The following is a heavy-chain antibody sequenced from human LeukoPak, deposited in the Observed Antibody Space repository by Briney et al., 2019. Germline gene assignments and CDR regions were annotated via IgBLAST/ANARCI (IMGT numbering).Heavy chain of an antibody. V-gene: IGHV4-59*08. CDR3: ARGFYDFWSGHYIDY. CDR1: GGSISSYY. CDR2: IYYSGST. Sequence: SETLSLTCTVSGGSISSYYWSWIRQPPGKGLEWIGYIYYSGSTNYNPSLKSRVTISVDTSKNQFSLKLSSVTAADTAVYYCARGFYDFWSGHYIDYWGQGTLVTVSS. J-gene: IGHJ4*02. D-gene: IGHD3-3*01.